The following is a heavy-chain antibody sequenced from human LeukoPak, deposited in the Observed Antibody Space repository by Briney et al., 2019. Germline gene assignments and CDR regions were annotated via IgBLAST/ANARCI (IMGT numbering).Heavy chain of an antibody. D-gene: IGHD3-10*01. CDR2: IYYSGYT. CDR1: GGSISSYY. Sequence: PSETLSLTCTVSGGSISSYYWSWIRQPPGKGLEWIGYIYYSGYTNYNPSLKSRVTISVDTSKNQFSLKLTSVTAADTAVYYCARARVPMDAWGKGTTVTVSS. V-gene: IGHV4-59*01. J-gene: IGHJ6*03. CDR3: ARARVPMDA.